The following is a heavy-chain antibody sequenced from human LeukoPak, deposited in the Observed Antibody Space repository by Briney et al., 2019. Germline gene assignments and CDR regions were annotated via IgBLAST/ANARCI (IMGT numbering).Heavy chain of an antibody. J-gene: IGHJ4*02. CDR2: IRSKAYGGTA. D-gene: IGHD6-19*01. CDR1: GFPFGDYG. CDR3: TRGYDTSGWLFDY. Sequence: GGSLRLSCRTSGFPFGDYGMSWFRQAPGKGLEWVSHIRSKAYGGTAEYATSVKGRFIISRDDSKSIAQLQMSSLKTEDTAVYFCTRGYDTSGWLFDYWGQGTLVTVSS. V-gene: IGHV3-49*03.